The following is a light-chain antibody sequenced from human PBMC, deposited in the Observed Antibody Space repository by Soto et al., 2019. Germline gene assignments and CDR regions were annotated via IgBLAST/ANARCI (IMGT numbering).Light chain of an antibody. J-gene: IGLJ1*01. CDR1: SSNIGNNY. CDR2: DNN. Sequence: QSVLTQPPSVSAAPGQKVTISCSGSSSNIGNNYVSWYQQVPGTAPKLLIYDNNKRPSGIPDRFSGSKSGTSATLGITGLQTGDEADYYCGTWDSSLSAYVFGTGTGSPS. V-gene: IGLV1-51*01. CDR3: GTWDSSLSAYV.